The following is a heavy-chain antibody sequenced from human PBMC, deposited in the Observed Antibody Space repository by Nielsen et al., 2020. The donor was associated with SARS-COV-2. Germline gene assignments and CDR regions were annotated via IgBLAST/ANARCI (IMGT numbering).Heavy chain of an antibody. J-gene: IGHJ4*02. CDR2: ISSSSSYI. Sequence: GESLKISCAASGFTFSSYAMSWVRQAPGKGLEWVSSISSSSSYIYYADSVKGRFTISRDNAKNSLYLQMNSLRAEDTAVYYCARDWRGEMIVGPFDYWGQGTLVTVSS. CDR3: ARDWRGEMIVGPFDY. D-gene: IGHD3-22*01. CDR1: GFTFSSYA. V-gene: IGHV3-21*01.